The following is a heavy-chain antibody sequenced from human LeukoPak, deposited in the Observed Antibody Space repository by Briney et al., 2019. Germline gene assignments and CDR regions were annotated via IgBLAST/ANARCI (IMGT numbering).Heavy chain of an antibody. CDR3: ARTQQLVLRSPLDP. CDR1: GYPFTSYD. J-gene: IGHJ5*02. Sequence: ASVKVSCKASGYPFTSYDINWVRQATRQGLEWMGWMNPYSGNTGYAQNFQGRITITRNTSISTAYMELSSLRSEDTAVYYCARTQQLVLRSPLDPWGQGTLVTVSS. CDR2: MNPYSGNT. D-gene: IGHD6-13*01. V-gene: IGHV1-8*01.